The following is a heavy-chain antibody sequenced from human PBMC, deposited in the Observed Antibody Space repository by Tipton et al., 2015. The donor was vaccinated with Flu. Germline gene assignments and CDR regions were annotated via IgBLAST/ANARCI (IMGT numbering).Heavy chain of an antibody. J-gene: IGHJ4*02. V-gene: IGHV4-31*03. D-gene: IGHD3-10*01. CDR2: IYYSGST. CDR3: AGSIGFGYYFDY. Sequence: TLSLTCTVSGGSISSGGYYWSWIRQHPGKGLEWIGYIYYSGSTYYNPSLKSRVTISVDTSKNQFSLKLSSVTAGDTAVYYCAGSIGFGYYFDYWGQGTLVTVSS. CDR1: GGSISSGGYY.